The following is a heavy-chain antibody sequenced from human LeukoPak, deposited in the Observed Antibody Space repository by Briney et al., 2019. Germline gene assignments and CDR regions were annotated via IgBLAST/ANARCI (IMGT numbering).Heavy chain of an antibody. J-gene: IGHJ4*02. D-gene: IGHD1-26*01. CDR3: ASSGSYRFDY. CDR1: GFTFSSYS. CDR2: ITASGTAM. V-gene: IGHV3-48*02. Sequence: GGSLRHSCAASGFTFSSYSMNWVRQAPGKGLEWVSHITASGTAMFYADSVKGRFTISRDNAKNSLYLQMNSLRDEDTAVYYCASSGSYRFDYWGQGTPVTVSS.